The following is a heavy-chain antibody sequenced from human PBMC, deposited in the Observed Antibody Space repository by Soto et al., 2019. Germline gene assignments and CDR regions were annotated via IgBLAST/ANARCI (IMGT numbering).Heavy chain of an antibody. D-gene: IGHD7-27*01. V-gene: IGHV1-8*01. CDR3: GRNTWGTGDFDY. J-gene: IGHJ4*01. CDR2: MSPNSGKT. CDR1: GYTFTSYD. Sequence: QVQLVQSGAEVKKPGASVKVSCKASGYTFTSYDINWMRQATGQGLEWLGWMSPNSGKTGYSKKFQGRIIMTRDTSTSTAYMELSSLTDEDTAIYYCGRNTWGTGDFDYWGHGTLVTVSS.